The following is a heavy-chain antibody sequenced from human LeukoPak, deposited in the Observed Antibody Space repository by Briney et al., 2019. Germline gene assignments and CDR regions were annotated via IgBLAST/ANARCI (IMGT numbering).Heavy chain of an antibody. Sequence: QPGGSLRLSCAASGFTVSSNYMIWVRQAPGKGLEWVSVIYSGGSTYYADSVKGRFTISRDNSKNTVYLQMNSLRAEDTAVYYCARVSATGYYEVDYWGQGTLVTVSS. D-gene: IGHD3-9*01. V-gene: IGHV3-53*01. CDR1: GFTVSSNY. CDR2: IYSGGST. CDR3: ARVSATGYYEVDY. J-gene: IGHJ4*02.